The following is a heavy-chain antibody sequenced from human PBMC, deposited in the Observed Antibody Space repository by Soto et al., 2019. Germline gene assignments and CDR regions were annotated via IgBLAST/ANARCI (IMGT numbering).Heavy chain of an antibody. D-gene: IGHD3-22*01. Sequence: SVKVSCKASGGTFSSYTISWVRQAPGQGLEWMGRIIPILGIANYAQKIQGRVTITADKSTSTAYMELSSLRSEDTAVYYCAASGYYYVDYYYYYGMDVWGQGTTVTVSS. V-gene: IGHV1-69*02. CDR2: IIPILGIA. CDR1: GGTFSSYT. J-gene: IGHJ6*02. CDR3: AASGYYYVDYYYYYGMDV.